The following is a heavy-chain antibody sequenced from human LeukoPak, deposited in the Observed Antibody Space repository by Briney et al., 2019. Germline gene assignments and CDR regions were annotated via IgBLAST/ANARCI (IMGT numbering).Heavy chain of an antibody. CDR3: ARSGLYGSGSYDY. CDR1: GFTFSSYS. D-gene: IGHD3-10*01. CDR2: ISSSSSYI. J-gene: IGHJ4*02. Sequence: PGGSLRLYCAASGFTFSSYSMNWVRQAPGKGLEWVSSISSSSSYIYYADSVKGRFTISRDNAKNSLYLQMNSLRAEDTAVYYCARSGLYGSGSYDYWGQGTLVTVSS. V-gene: IGHV3-21*01.